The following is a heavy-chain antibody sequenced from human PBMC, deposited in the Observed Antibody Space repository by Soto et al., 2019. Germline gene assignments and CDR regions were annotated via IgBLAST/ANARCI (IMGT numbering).Heavy chain of an antibody. CDR3: ARGYYYGSGSSPDY. V-gene: IGHV1-8*01. CDR2: MNPNSGNT. D-gene: IGHD3-10*01. CDR1: GYTFTNYD. Sequence: QVQLVQSGAEVKKPGASVKVSCKASGYTFTNYDINWVRQATGQGLEWMGWMNPNSGNTGYAQQFQGRVSMTRNTSMSTAYMELRSLRSEDTAVYYCARGYYYGSGSSPDYWGQGTLVTVSS. J-gene: IGHJ4*02.